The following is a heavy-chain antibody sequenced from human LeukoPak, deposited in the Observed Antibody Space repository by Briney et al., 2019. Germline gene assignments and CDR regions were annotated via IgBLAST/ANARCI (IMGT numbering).Heavy chain of an antibody. CDR3: ARGLWFGELIPAGGMDV. V-gene: IGHV3-7*01. CDR1: AFTFSSFW. CDR2: IKQDGSEK. Sequence: GGSLRLSCATSAFTFSSFWMSWLRQAPGKGLEGVANIKQDGSEKYYVDSVKGRFTISRDNAKNSLYLQMNSLRAEDTAVYYCARGLWFGELIPAGGMDVWGQGTTVTVSS. D-gene: IGHD3-10*01. J-gene: IGHJ6*02.